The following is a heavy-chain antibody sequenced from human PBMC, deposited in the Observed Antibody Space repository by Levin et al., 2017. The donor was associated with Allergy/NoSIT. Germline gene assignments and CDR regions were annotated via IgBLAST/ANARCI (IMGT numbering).Heavy chain of an antibody. J-gene: IGHJ4*02. V-gene: IGHV3-43*01. CDR3: AKDISSGWYVARGGPFDY. CDR1: GFTFDDYT. Sequence: GESLKISCAASGFTFDDYTMHWVRQAPGKGLEWVSLISWDGGSTYYADSVKGRFTISRDNSKNSLYLQMNSLRTEDTALYYCAKDISSGWYVARGGPFDYWGQGTLVTVSS. D-gene: IGHD6-19*01. CDR2: ISWDGGST.